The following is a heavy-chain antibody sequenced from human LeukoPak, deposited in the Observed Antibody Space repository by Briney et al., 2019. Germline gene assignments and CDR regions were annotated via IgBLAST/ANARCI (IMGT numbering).Heavy chain of an antibody. D-gene: IGHD1-26*01. CDR1: GASISSSHYY. Sequence: PSETLSLTCTVSGASISSSHYYWGWIRQPPGKGLEWIGYIYYSGSTNYNPSLKSRVTISVDTSKNQFSLKLSSVTAADTAVYYCARDWANLGYYYMDVWGKGTTVTVSS. J-gene: IGHJ6*03. CDR3: ARDWANLGYYYMDV. CDR2: IYYSGST. V-gene: IGHV4-61*01.